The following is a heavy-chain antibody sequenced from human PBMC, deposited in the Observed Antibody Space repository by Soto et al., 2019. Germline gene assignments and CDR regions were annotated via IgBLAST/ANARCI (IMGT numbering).Heavy chain of an antibody. CDR1: GGSISSGGYY. D-gene: IGHD6-13*01. CDR3: ARNRVSEHLFDP. CDR2: IYYSGRT. J-gene: IGHJ5*02. Sequence: TLSLTCTVSGGSISSGGYYWSWIRQHPGKGLEWIGYIYYSGRTHYNPSLRCRVTISVERSKNQFSLKLRSVTAADTAVYYCARNRVSEHLFDPWGQATLVTFSA. V-gene: IGHV4-31*03.